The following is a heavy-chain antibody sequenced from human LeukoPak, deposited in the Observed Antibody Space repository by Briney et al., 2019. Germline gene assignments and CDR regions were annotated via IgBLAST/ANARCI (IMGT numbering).Heavy chain of an antibody. J-gene: IGHJ5*02. Sequence: GGSLRLSCAASGFTFSSYAMSWVRQAPGKGLEWGAHIKGDGSEKSYVDSVKGRFSISRDNAQNSLYLQMNSLSAEDTAVYYCARDTTWGQGTLVTVSS. CDR1: GFTFSSYA. CDR3: ARDTT. V-gene: IGHV3-7*01. CDR2: IKGDGSEK.